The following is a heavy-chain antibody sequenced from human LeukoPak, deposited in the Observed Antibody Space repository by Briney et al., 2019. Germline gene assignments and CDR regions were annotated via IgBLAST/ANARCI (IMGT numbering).Heavy chain of an antibody. D-gene: IGHD3-22*01. CDR2: INPNSGGT. V-gene: IGHV1-2*02. CDR1: GYTFTGYY. Sequence: AXVKVSCKASGYTFTGYYVHWVRQAPGQGLEWMGWINPNSGGTNYAQKFQGRVTMTRDTSSSTAYMELSRLRSDDTAVYYCATARYYYDSSGYYSHYFDYWGQGTLVTVSS. CDR3: ATARYYYDSSGYYSHYFDY. J-gene: IGHJ4*02.